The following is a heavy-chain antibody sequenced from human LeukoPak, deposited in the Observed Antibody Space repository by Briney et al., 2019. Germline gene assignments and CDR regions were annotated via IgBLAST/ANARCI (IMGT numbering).Heavy chain of an antibody. V-gene: IGHV3-23*01. CDR2: ISGSGGST. CDR3: ARDPLYDYVWGSHRYFDS. D-gene: IGHD3-16*02. Sequence: GGSLRLSCAASGFTFSSYAMSWVRQAPGKGLEWVSAISGSGGSTYYADSVKGRFTISRDNSKNTLYLQMNSLRAEDTAVYYCARDPLYDYVWGSHRYFDSWGQGTLVTVSS. CDR1: GFTFSSYA. J-gene: IGHJ5*01.